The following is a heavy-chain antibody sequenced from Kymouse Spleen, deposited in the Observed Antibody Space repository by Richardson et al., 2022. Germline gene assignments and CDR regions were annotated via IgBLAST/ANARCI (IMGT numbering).Heavy chain of an antibody. CDR1: GGSISSSSYY. D-gene: IGHD1-7*01. J-gene: IGHJ6*02. Sequence: QLQLQESGPGLVKPSETLSLTCTVSGGSISSSSYYWGWIRQPPGKGLEWIGSIYYSGSTYYNPSLKSRVTISVDTSKNQFSLKLSSVTAADTAVYYCARRTGITGTTGFYYYYGMDVWGQGTTVTVSS. CDR3: ARRTGITGTTGFYYYYGMDV. V-gene: IGHV4-39*01. CDR2: IYYSGST.